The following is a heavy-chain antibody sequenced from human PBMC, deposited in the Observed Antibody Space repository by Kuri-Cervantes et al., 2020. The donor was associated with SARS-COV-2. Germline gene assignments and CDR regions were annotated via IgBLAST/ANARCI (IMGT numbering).Heavy chain of an antibody. J-gene: IGHJ5*02. CDR3: ARDQSSSWYNWFDP. D-gene: IGHD6-13*01. Sequence: VKVSCKASGYTFTSYSMHWVRQAPGQGLEWMGIINPSEGYTTYAQKFQGRVTMTRDTSTSTVYMELSSLTSDDTAVYYCARDQSSSWYNWFDPWGPGTLVTVSS. CDR1: GYTFTSYS. CDR2: INPSEGYT. V-gene: IGHV1-46*01.